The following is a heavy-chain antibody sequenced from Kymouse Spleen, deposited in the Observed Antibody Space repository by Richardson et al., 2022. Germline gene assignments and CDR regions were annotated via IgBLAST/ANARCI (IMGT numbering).Heavy chain of an antibody. CDR1: GFTFSSYG. Sequence: QVQLVESGGGVVQPGRSLRLSCAASGFTFSSYGMHWVRQAPGKGLEWVAVISYDGSNKYYADSVKGRFTISRDNSKNTLYLQMNSLRAEDTAVYYCAKDPGDSSGYYPFDYWGQGTLVTVSS. V-gene: IGHV3-30*18. CDR3: AKDPGDSSGYYPFDY. D-gene: IGHD3-22*01. J-gene: IGHJ4*02. CDR2: ISYDGSNK.